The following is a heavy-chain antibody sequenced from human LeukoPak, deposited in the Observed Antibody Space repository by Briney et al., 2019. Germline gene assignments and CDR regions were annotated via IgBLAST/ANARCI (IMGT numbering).Heavy chain of an antibody. Sequence: GGSLRLSCAASGFTFSSYGMTWVRQAPGKGLEWVSYISSSSSIIYYADSVKGRFTISRDNAKNSLYLQMNSLRAEDTAVYYCARGEDSSSWYADYWGQGTLVTVSS. J-gene: IGHJ4*02. CDR2: ISSSSSII. CDR3: ARGEDSSSWYADY. D-gene: IGHD6-13*01. CDR1: GFTFSSYG. V-gene: IGHV3-48*01.